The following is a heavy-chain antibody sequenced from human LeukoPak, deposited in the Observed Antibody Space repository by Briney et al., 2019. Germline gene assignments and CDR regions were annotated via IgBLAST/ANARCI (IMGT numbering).Heavy chain of an antibody. CDR2: ISGSGGST. CDR1: GFTFSSYA. J-gene: IGHJ3*02. D-gene: IGHD1-26*01. CDR3: AKQNGGSYSSGAFDI. Sequence: PGGSLRHSCGASGFTFSSYAMSWVRQAPGKGLEWVSAISGSGGSTYYADSVKGRFTISRDNSKNTLYLQMNSLRAEDTAVYYCAKQNGGSYSSGAFDIWGQGTMVTVSS. V-gene: IGHV3-23*01.